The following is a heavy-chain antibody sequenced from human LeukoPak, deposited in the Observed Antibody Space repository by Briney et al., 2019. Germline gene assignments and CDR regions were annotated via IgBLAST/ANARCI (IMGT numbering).Heavy chain of an antibody. CDR2: INAGNGDT. V-gene: IGHV1-3*01. Sequence: ASVKVSCKASGYTFTNYAVQWVRPAPGQRLEWMGWINAGNGDTKYSQRFQGRVTITRDTSARIAYMELNSLRSEDTAVYYCARDPRSGYHDYWGQGTLVTVSS. J-gene: IGHJ4*02. CDR1: GYTFTNYA. CDR3: ARDPRSGYHDY. D-gene: IGHD3-22*01.